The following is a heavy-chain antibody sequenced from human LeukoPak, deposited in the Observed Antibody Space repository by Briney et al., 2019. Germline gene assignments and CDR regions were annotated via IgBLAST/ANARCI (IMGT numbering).Heavy chain of an antibody. D-gene: IGHD3-10*01. CDR3: TSELVTMVRGIVRYYGMDV. J-gene: IGHJ6*02. V-gene: IGHV3-73*01. CDR1: GFTFSGSA. Sequence: GSLRLSCAASGFTFSGSAMHWVRQASGKGLEWVGRIRSKANSYATAYAASVKGRFTISRDNSKNTAYLQMNSLKTEDTALYYCTSELVTMVRGIVRYYGMDVWGQGTTVTVSS. CDR2: IRSKANSYAT.